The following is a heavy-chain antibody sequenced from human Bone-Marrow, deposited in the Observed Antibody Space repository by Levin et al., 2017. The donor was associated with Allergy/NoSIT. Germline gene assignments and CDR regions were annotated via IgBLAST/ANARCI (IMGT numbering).Heavy chain of an antibody. Sequence: SQTLSLTCTVSGGSISSSSYYWGWIRQPPGKGLEWIGSIYYSGSTYYNPSLKSRVTISVDTSKNQFSLKLSSVTAADTAVYYCARHLMANDAFDIWGQGTMVTVSS. CDR1: GGSISSSSYY. J-gene: IGHJ3*02. CDR3: ARHLMANDAFDI. D-gene: IGHD5-24*01. V-gene: IGHV4-39*01. CDR2: IYYSGST.